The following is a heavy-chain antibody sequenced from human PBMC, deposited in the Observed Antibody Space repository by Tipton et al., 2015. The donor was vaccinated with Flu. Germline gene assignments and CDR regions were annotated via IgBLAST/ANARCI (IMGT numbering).Heavy chain of an antibody. D-gene: IGHD3-16*01. CDR3: ARDLGPLNWFDR. CDR2: IYASGST. Sequence: TLSLTCSVSGGSTRSSTHYWSWIRQPAGKGLEWMGRIYASGSTDYNPSLKSRVTISIDTSKNQFSLRLSSVTAADTAVYYCARDLGPLNWFDRWGQGILVNVSS. V-gene: IGHV4-61*02. CDR1: GGSTRSSTHY. J-gene: IGHJ5*02.